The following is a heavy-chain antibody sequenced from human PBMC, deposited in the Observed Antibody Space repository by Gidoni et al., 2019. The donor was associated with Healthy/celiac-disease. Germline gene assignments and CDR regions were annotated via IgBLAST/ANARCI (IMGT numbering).Heavy chain of an antibody. V-gene: IGHV3-30*18. D-gene: IGHD2-15*01. J-gene: IGHJ5*02. CDR2: ISYDGSNK. CDR1: GFTFSSYG. CDR3: AKRGNCSGGSCYSGLSWFDP. Sequence: QVQLVESGGGVVQPGRSLRLSCAASGFTFSSYGMHWVRQAPGKGLEWVAVISYDGSNKYYADSVKGRFTISRDNSKNTLYLQMNSLRAEDTAVYYCAKRGNCSGGSCYSGLSWFDPWGQGTLVTVSS.